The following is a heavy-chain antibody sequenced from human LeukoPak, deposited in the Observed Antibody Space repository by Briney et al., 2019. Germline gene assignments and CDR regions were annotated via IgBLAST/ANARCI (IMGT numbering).Heavy chain of an antibody. V-gene: IGHV1-18*04. Sequence: GASVKVSCKASGYTFTSYGISWVRQAPGQGLEWMGWISAYNGNTNYAQKLQGRVTMTTDTSTSTAYMELRSLRSDDTAVYYCARDFMITFGGVPRRLDYWGQGTLVTVSS. CDR2: ISAYNGNT. J-gene: IGHJ4*02. CDR3: ARDFMITFGGVPRRLDY. CDR1: GYTFTSYG. D-gene: IGHD3-16*01.